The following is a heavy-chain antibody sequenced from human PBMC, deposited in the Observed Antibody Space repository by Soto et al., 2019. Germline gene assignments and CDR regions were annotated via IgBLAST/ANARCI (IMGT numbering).Heavy chain of an antibody. D-gene: IGHD1-1*01. CDR3: VKARYNWNDGPGHI. J-gene: IGHJ4*02. CDR2: ISSNGGST. Sequence: GGSLRLSCSASGFTFSSYAVHWVRQAPGKGLEYVSAISSNGGSTYYADSVKGRFTISRDNSKNTLYLQMSSLRAEDTAVYYCVKARYNWNDGPGHIWGQGTMVTVYS. CDR1: GFTFSSYA. V-gene: IGHV3-64D*06.